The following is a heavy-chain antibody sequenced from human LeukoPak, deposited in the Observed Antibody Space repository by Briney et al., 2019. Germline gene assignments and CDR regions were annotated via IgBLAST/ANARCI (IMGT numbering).Heavy chain of an antibody. CDR3: ARDIYGEYGGVYGNYMDV. Sequence: GGSLRLSCAASGFTFSSYTMNWVRQAPGKGLEWVSYISSSSSTIYYADSVKGRFTISRDNAKSSLYLQMNSLRAEDTAVYYCARDIYGEYGGVYGNYMDVWGKGPRSPSL. J-gene: IGHJ6*03. CDR2: ISSSSSTI. CDR1: GFTFSSYT. V-gene: IGHV3-48*01. D-gene: IGHD4-17*01.